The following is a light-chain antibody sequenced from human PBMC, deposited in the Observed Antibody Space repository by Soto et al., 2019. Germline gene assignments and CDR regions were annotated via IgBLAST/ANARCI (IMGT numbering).Light chain of an antibody. V-gene: IGKV3-20*01. J-gene: IGKJ1*01. CDR2: GAS. CDR3: QQYGSSPRT. Sequence: TGWTQTQRTLSVSGKERATLSCRASQSVSSSYLAWYQQKPGQAPRLFIYGASSRETGIPERFCGSGSGTAFTRTIRRRESGDVSVYFCQQYGSSPRTFSRGTKVDIK. CDR1: QSVSSSY.